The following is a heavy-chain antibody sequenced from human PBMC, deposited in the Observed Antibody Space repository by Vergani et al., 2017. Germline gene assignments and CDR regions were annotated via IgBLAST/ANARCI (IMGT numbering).Heavy chain of an antibody. CDR3: VRGRVRGMVVVAAYYFDY. D-gene: IGHD2-15*01. Sequence: QVQLQESGPGLVKPSQTLSLTCTVSGGSISSGGYYWSWIRQHPGKGLEWIGYIYYSGSTYYNPSLKSRVNRSVDTSKNQFSLKLSSVTAADTAVYYCVRGRVRGMVVVAAYYFDYWGQGTLVTVSS. CDR1: GGSISSGGYY. V-gene: IGHV4-31*03. CDR2: IYYSGST. J-gene: IGHJ4*02.